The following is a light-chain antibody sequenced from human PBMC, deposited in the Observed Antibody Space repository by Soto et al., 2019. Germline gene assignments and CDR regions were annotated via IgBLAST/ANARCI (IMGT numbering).Light chain of an antibody. CDR3: QQSGI. J-gene: IGKJ2*02. Sequence: EIVLTQSPGTLSLSPGERATLSCRASQSVSSSYLAWYQQKPGQAPRLLIYDASSRATGIPDRFSGSGSGTDFTLTINRLGPEVFAVYYCQQSGIFGEGTKGDIK. CDR1: QSVSSSY. CDR2: DAS. V-gene: IGKV3-20*01.